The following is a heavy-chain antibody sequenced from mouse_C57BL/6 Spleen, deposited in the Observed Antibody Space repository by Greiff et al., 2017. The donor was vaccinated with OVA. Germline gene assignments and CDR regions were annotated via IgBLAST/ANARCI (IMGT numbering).Heavy chain of an antibody. D-gene: IGHD2-3*01. J-gene: IGHJ4*01. Sequence: EVQLQQSGPELVKPGASVKISCKASGYTFTDYYMNWVKQSHGKSLEWIGDINPNNGGTSYNQKFKGKATLTVDKSSSTAYKELRSLTSEDSAVYYCARRDDGYAMDDWGQGTSVTVSS. V-gene: IGHV1-26*01. CDR3: ARRDDGYAMDD. CDR1: GYTFTDYY. CDR2: INPNNGGT.